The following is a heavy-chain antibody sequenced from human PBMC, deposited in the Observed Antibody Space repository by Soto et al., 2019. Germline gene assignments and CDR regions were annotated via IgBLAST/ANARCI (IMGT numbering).Heavy chain of an antibody. D-gene: IGHD1-7*01. CDR3: ATGGHGNYHCDY. CDR2: INFEGTTT. V-gene: IGHV3-74*01. J-gene: IGHJ4*02. CDR1: GFTFSNYW. Sequence: EVLLVESGGGLVQPGGSLRLSCAASGFTFSNYWMHWVRQAPGKGLVWVSRINFEGTTTHYADSVKGRFTISRDNAKNTLDLQVNSLGAEDTAVYRGATGGHGNYHCDYWGQGTLVTVSS.